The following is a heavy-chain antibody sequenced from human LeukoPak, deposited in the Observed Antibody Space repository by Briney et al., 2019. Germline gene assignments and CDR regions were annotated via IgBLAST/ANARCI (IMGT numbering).Heavy chain of an antibody. CDR1: GYXLTSFS. J-gene: IGHJ1*01. V-gene: IGHV1-18*01. D-gene: IGHD2-15*01. CDR2: ISAYNGYK. CDR3: VRGDCSGVSCYLPEYFRH. Sequence: GASVKVSCKASGYXLTSFSISWVRQAPGHGLEWMGGISAYNGYKDYAQKLQGRATMTTETSTHTAYMELRSLRSDDTAVYYCVRGDCSGVSCYLPEYFRHWGQGTLVTVST.